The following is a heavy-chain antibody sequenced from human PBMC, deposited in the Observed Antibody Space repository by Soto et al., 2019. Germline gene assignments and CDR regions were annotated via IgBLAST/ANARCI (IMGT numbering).Heavy chain of an antibody. V-gene: IGHV1-8*01. D-gene: IGHD3-9*01. CDR2: MNPNSGNT. Sequence: ASVKVSCKASGYTFTSYDINWVRQATGQGLEWMGWMNPNSGNTGYAQKFQGRVTMTRNTSISTAYMELSSLRSEDTAVYYCLVIDYYILTGNHWFDHWGQGTLVTVSS. CDR3: LVIDYYILTGNHWFDH. J-gene: IGHJ5*02. CDR1: GYTFTSYD.